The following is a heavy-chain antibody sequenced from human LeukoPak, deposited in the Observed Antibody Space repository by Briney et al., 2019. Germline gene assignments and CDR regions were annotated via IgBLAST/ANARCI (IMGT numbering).Heavy chain of an antibody. CDR2: IYHSGST. V-gene: IGHV4-38-2*01. D-gene: IGHD6-13*01. CDR1: GYSISSGYY. CDR3: ARRSAASQQQLNWFGP. J-gene: IGHJ5*02. Sequence: SETLSLTCAVSGYSISSGYYWGWIRQPPGKGLEWIGSIYHSGSTYYNPSLKSRVTISVDTSKNQFSLKLSSVTAADTAVYYCARRSAASQQQLNWFGPWGQGTLVTVSS.